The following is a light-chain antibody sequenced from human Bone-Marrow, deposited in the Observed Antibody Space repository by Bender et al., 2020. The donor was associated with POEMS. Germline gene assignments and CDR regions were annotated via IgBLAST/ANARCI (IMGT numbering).Light chain of an antibody. CDR1: SSDVGGHNF. CDR3: QSYDTSLSASV. Sequence: QSALTQPPSASGSPGQSVTISCTGTSSDVGGHNFVSWYQQHPGRAPKLMIYEVSKRPAGVADRFSGSQSGTSASLAITGLQTGDEAAYYCQSYDTSLSASVFGGRPRLTVL. J-gene: IGLJ3*02. CDR2: EVS. V-gene: IGLV2-8*01.